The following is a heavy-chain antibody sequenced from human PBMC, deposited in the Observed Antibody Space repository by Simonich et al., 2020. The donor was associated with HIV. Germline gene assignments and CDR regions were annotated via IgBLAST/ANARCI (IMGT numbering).Heavy chain of an antibody. V-gene: IGHV1-2*06. CDR3: ATHGPGSYSSALDI. CDR2: VNPNSGGK. D-gene: IGHD1-26*01. Sequence: QVQLVQSGAEVKKPGASVKVSCKASGYTFTDYNIHWVRQAPGQGLEWRGRVNPNSGGKDYPQKFQGRVTITRDTSVTTAYMQLTRLRSDDTAVYYCATHGPGSYSSALDIWGQGTKVTVSS. J-gene: IGHJ3*02. CDR1: GYTFTDYN.